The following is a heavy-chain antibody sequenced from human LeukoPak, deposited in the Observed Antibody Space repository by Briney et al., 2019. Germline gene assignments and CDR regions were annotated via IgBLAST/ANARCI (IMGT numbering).Heavy chain of an antibody. D-gene: IGHD6-19*01. V-gene: IGHV3-66*01. CDR1: GFTVSSNY. Sequence: GGSLRLSCAASGFTVSSNYMSWVRQAPGKGLEWVSVIYSGGSTYYADSVKGRFTISRDNSKNTLYLQMNSLRAEDTAVYYCAREPDSSGWCDYWGQGTLVTVSS. CDR2: IYSGGST. CDR3: AREPDSSGWCDY. J-gene: IGHJ4*02.